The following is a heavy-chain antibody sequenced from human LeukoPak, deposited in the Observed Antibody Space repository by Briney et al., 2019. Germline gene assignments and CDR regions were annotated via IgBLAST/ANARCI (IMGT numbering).Heavy chain of an antibody. D-gene: IGHD1-26*01. CDR1: GGSFSGYY. V-gene: IGHV4-34*01. Sequence: SETLSLTCAVYGGSFSGYYWSWIRQPPGKGLEWIGEINHSGSTNYNPSLKSRVTISVDTSKKQFSLKLSSVTAADTAFYYCARYIVSYPHDAFDIWGQGTMVTVSS. J-gene: IGHJ3*02. CDR2: INHSGST. CDR3: ARYIVSYPHDAFDI.